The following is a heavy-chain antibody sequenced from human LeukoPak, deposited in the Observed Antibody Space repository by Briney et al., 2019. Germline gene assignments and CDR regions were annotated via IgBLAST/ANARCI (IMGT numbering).Heavy chain of an antibody. CDR3: ARDAMARGVSY. CDR2: IYTSGST. V-gene: IGHV4-61*02. J-gene: IGHJ4*02. D-gene: IGHD3-10*01. CDR1: GGSISSGSYY. Sequence: SETLSLTCTVSGGSISSGSYYWSWIRQPAGKGLEWIGRIYTSGSTNYNPSLKCRVTISVDTSKNQFSLKLSSVTAADTAVYYCARDAMARGVSYWGQGTLVIVSS.